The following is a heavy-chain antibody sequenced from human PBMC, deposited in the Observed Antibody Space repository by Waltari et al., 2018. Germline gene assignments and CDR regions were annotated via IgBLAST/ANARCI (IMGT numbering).Heavy chain of an antibody. V-gene: IGHV4-39*07. J-gene: IGHJ3*01. CDR2: ISESGST. D-gene: IGHD3-3*01. CDR3: ARRENYNFWRDSFDV. Sequence: QQHLQESGPGLVKPSETLSLTCTFPGVSISRSNYYWGWIRQPPGKGLEWIGQISESGSTSYNPSLKSRVTISVDTSRNQISLNLYSVTAADAAVYYCARRENYNFWRDSFDVWGQGTVVTVSS. CDR1: GVSISRSNYY.